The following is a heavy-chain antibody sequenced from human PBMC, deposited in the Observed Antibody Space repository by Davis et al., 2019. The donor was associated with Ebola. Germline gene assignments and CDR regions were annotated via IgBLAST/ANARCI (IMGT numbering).Heavy chain of an antibody. D-gene: IGHD3-22*01. CDR2: IWYDGSNK. V-gene: IGHV3-33*08. J-gene: IGHJ3*02. CDR1: GFTFSSYW. CDR3: ARDYYDSSGYFPDAFDI. Sequence: GGSLRLSCAASGFTFSSYWMHWVRQAPGKGLEWVAVIWYDGSNKYYADSVKGRFTISRDNSKNTLYLQMNSLRAEDTAVYYCARDYYDSSGYFPDAFDIWGQGTMVTVSS.